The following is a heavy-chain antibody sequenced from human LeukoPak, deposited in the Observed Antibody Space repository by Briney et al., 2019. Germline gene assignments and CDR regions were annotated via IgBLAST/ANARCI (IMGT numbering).Heavy chain of an antibody. D-gene: IGHD2-15*01. Sequence: ASVKVSCKASGYTFTSYGISWVRQAPGQGLEWMGWISAYNGNTNYAQKLQGGVTMTTDTSTSTAYMELRSLRSDDTAVYYCARGVKPGYCSGGSCHDFDYWGQGTLVTVSS. J-gene: IGHJ4*02. CDR3: ARGVKPGYCSGGSCHDFDY. V-gene: IGHV1-18*01. CDR2: ISAYNGNT. CDR1: GYTFTSYG.